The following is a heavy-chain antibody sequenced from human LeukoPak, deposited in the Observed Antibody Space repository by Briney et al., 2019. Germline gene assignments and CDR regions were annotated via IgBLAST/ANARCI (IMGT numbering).Heavy chain of an antibody. V-gene: IGHV1-18*04. CDR1: GYTFTSYG. Sequence: ASVKVSCKASGYTFTSYGISWVRQAPGQGLEWMGWISACNGNTNYAQKLQGRVTMTTDTSTSTAYMELRSLRSDDTAVYYCARGRNVDIVATINRYYYYYGMDVWGQGTTVTVSS. CDR3: ARGRNVDIVATINRYYYYYGMDV. J-gene: IGHJ6*02. D-gene: IGHD5-12*01. CDR2: ISACNGNT.